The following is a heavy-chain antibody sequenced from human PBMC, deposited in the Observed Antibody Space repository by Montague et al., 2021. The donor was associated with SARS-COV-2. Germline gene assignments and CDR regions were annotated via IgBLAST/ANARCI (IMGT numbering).Heavy chain of an antibody. CDR3: ARVSEGESNNAQYRAFDI. CDR2: IKQDGSEI. V-gene: IGHV3-7*01. CDR1: GFTFSNYW. J-gene: IGHJ3*02. Sequence: SLRLSCAASGFTFSNYWLSWVRQAPGMGLEWVANIKQDGSEISYLDSVKGRLTISRDNSKNSLSLQMNSLRAEDTALYFCARVSEGESNNAQYRAFDIWGQGTMVTVSS. D-gene: IGHD1/OR15-1a*01.